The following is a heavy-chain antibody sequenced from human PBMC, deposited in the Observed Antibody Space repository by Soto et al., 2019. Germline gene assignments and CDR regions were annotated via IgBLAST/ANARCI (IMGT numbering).Heavy chain of an antibody. D-gene: IGHD6-19*01. Sequence: GGSLRLSCAASGFTFSSYGMHWVRRAPGKGLEWVAVIWYDGSNKYYADSVKGRFTISRDNSKNTLYLQMNSLRAEDTAVYYCASVFPYSSGRYQFDYWGQGTLVTVS. CDR2: IWYDGSNK. CDR3: ASVFPYSSGRYQFDY. J-gene: IGHJ4*02. CDR1: GFTFSSYG. V-gene: IGHV3-33*01.